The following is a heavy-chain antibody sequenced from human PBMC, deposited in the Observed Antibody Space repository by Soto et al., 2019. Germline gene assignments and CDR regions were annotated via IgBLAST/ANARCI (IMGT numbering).Heavy chain of an antibody. D-gene: IGHD1-26*01. CDR2: IWHDGSNK. CDR3: AGFYVAAGAAPLEY. J-gene: IGHJ4*02. V-gene: IGHV3-33*01. CDR1: GVIFSNFG. Sequence: PGGSLRLSCAASGVIFSNFGMHWVRQAPGKGLEWVGIIWHDGSNKYYADSLEGRFTISRDNSKNTVYLQMNSLRGEDTGIYYCAGFYVAAGAAPLEYWGQGTLVTVSS.